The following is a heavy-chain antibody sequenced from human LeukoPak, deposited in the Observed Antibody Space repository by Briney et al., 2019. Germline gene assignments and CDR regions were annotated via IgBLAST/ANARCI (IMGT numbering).Heavy chain of an antibody. J-gene: IGHJ6*03. CDR3: ARTVATIKPYYYMDV. CDR2: INPSGGST. D-gene: IGHD5-24*01. V-gene: IGHV1-46*01. CDR1: GYTFTSYY. Sequence: ASVKVSCKASGYTFTSYYMHWVRQAPGQGLGWMGIINPSGGSTSYAQKFQGRVTMTRDTSTSTVYMELSSLRSEDTAVYYCARTVATIKPYYYMDVWGKGTTVTVSS.